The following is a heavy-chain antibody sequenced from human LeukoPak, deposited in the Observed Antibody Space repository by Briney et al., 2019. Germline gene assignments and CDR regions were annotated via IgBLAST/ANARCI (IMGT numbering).Heavy chain of an antibody. J-gene: IGHJ4*02. CDR3: AGGVGYGSNAGCSGLFDY. D-gene: IGHD2-2*01. Sequence: GGSLRLSCAASGFTFANYAMSWVRQAPGKGLEWVSGISASGGSTYYADSVRGRSTFSRDNSKNTLYLQVNSLRPEDTALYYCAGGVGYGSNAGCSGLFDYWAREPWSPSPQ. CDR1: GFTFANYA. CDR2: ISASGGST. V-gene: IGHV3-23*01.